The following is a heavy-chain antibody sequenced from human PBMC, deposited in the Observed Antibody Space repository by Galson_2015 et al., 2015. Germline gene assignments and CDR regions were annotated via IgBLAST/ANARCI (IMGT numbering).Heavy chain of an antibody. CDR2: ISGSGGST. CDR3: AKARWWFGELFHAFDI. Sequence: SLRLSCAASGFTFSSYAMSWVRQAPGKGLEWVSAISGSGGSTYYADSVKGQFTISRDNSKNTLYLQMNSLRAEDTAVYYCAKARWWFGELFHAFDIWGQGTMVTVSS. V-gene: IGHV3-23*01. J-gene: IGHJ3*02. D-gene: IGHD3-10*01. CDR1: GFTFSSYA.